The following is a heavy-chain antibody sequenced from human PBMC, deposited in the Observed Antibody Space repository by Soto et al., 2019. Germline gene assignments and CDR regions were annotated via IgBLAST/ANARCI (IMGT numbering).Heavy chain of an antibody. V-gene: IGHV4-59*08. CDR2: IYYSGST. CDR1: GGSISSYY. Sequence: QVQLQESGPGLVKPSETLSLTCTVSGGSISSYYWSWIRQPPGKRLEWIGYIYYSGSTNYNPSLMSRVTITVDTSKNQFSLRRSSVTAADTAVYYCARRYGSCFDYWGQGTLVTVYS. CDR3: ARRYGSCFDY. J-gene: IGHJ4*02. D-gene: IGHD5-18*01.